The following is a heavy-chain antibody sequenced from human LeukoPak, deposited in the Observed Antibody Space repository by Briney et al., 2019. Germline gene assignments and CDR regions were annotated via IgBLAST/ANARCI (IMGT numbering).Heavy chain of an antibody. CDR1: GGSISSYY. CDR3: ARERGEDSSGYTFDY. V-gene: IGHV4-59*06. CDR2: IYYSGST. Sequence: SETLSLTCTVSGGSISSYYWSWIRQHPGKGLEWIGYIYYSGSTYYNPSLKSRVTISVDTSKNQFSLKLSSVTAADTAVYYCARERGEDSSGYTFDYWGQGTLVTVSS. J-gene: IGHJ4*02. D-gene: IGHD3-22*01.